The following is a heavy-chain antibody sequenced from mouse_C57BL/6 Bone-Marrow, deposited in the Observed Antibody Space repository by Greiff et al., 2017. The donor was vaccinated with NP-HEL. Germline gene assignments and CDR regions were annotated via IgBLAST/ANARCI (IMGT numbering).Heavy chain of an antibody. V-gene: IGHV1-69*01. J-gene: IGHJ3*01. Sequence: VKLQQPGAELVMPGASVKLSCKASGYTFTSYWMHWVKQRPGQGLEWIGEIDPSDSYTNYNQKFKGKSTLTVDKSSSTAYMQLSSLTSEDSAVYYCARSLELAWFAYWGQGTLVTVSA. CDR2: IDPSDSYT. CDR1: GYTFTSYW. CDR3: ARSLELAWFAY.